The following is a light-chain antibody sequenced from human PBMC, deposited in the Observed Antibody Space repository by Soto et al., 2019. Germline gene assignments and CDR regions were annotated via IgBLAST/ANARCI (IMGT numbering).Light chain of an antibody. V-gene: IGLV2-23*01. CDR2: RRS. CDR3: CSCVTGTTHVI. Sequence: QSALTQPASVSGSPGQSITISCTGITSDVGDDNLVSWYQQYPGKVPKLIIYRRSNRPSGVSDRFSGSKSGNTASLAFSGLKAEDEADYYSCSCVTGTTHVIFVGGTKVTVL. CDR1: TSDVGDDNL. J-gene: IGLJ2*01.